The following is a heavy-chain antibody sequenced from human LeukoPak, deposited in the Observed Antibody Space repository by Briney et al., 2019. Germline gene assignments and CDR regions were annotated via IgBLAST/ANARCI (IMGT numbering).Heavy chain of an antibody. D-gene: IGHD2-15*01. J-gene: IGHJ1*01. CDR3: ARGPPPYCSVDSCYSFLYFPH. V-gene: IGHV1-8*01. CDR1: GYPFNNYD. CDR2: MNPNSGNT. Sequence: GASVKVSCKASGYPFNNYDINWVRQATGQGLECMGCMNPNSGNTGFAQKFQGRVTMTRDTSISTAYMELSTLRSEDTAVYYCARGPPPYCSVDSCYSFLYFPHWGQGSLVAVSS.